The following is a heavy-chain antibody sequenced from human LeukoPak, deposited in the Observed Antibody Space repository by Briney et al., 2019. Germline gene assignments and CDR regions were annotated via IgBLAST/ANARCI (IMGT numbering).Heavy chain of an antibody. CDR1: GFTFSSYV. CDR3: ARSALYYDILTGYSPDAFDI. Sequence: PGGSLRLSCAASGFTFSSYVMSWVRQAPGKGLEWVSGISESGGSTYYADSVKGRFTISRDNAKNSLYLQMNSLRAEDTAVYYCARSALYYDILTGYSPDAFDIWGQGTMVTVSS. V-gene: IGHV3-23*01. CDR2: ISESGGST. J-gene: IGHJ3*02. D-gene: IGHD3-9*01.